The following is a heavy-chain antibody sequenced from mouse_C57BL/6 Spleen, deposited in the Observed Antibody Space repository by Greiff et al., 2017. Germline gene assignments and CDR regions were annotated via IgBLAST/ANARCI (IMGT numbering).Heavy chain of an antibody. V-gene: IGHV1-15*01. J-gene: IGHJ4*01. CDR1: GYTFTDYE. D-gene: IGHD1-1*01. CDR3: TRLDYYGSSPLLVMDY. Sequence: VQLQQSGAELVRPGASVTLSCKASGYTFTDYEMHWVKQTPVHGLEWIGAIDPETGGTAYNQKFKGKAILTADKSSSTAYMELRSLTSEDSAVYYCTRLDYYGSSPLLVMDYWGQGTSVTVSS. CDR2: IDPETGGT.